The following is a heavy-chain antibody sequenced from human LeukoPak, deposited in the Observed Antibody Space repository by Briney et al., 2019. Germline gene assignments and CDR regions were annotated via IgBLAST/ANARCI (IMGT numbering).Heavy chain of an antibody. CDR2: ISYDGSNK. J-gene: IGHJ4*02. Sequence: PGGSLRLSCAASGFTFSSYGMHWVRQAPGKGLEWVAVISYDGSNKYYADSVKGRFIISRDNSKNTLYLQMNSLRAEDTAVYYCAHTTTVVTPLDYWGQGTLVTVSS. D-gene: IGHD4-23*01. CDR3: AHTTTVVTPLDY. CDR1: GFTFSSYG. V-gene: IGHV3-30*03.